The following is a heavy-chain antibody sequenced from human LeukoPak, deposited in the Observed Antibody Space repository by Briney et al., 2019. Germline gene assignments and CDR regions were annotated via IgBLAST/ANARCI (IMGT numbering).Heavy chain of an antibody. J-gene: IGHJ4*02. D-gene: IGHD3-3*01. CDR1: GGSISSSSYY. V-gene: IGHV4-39*01. Sequence: SETLSLTCTVSGGSISSSSYYWGWIRQPPGKGLEWIGSIYYSGSTYYNPSLKSRVTISVDTSKNQFSLKLSSVTAADTAVCYCAIRMTIFGVVTQDWGQGTLVTVSS. CDR3: AIRMTIFGVVTQD. CDR2: IYYSGST.